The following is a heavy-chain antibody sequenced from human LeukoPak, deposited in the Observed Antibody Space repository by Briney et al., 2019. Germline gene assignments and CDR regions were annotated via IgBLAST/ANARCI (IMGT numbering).Heavy chain of an antibody. Sequence: GGSLRLSCAASGFTFSRYWMSWVRQAPGKGLEWVANINQDGSEKYYVDSVKGRFTVSRDNAKNSLYLQMNSLRAEDTAVYYCVREGWVSVAAEYYYYMDVWGKGTTVTVSS. CDR2: INQDGSEK. V-gene: IGHV3-7*01. CDR1: GFTFSRYW. CDR3: VREGWVSVAAEYYYYMDV. D-gene: IGHD6-19*01. J-gene: IGHJ6*03.